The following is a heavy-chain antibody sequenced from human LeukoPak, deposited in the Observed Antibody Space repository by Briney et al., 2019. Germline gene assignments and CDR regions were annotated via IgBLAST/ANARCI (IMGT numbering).Heavy chain of an antibody. V-gene: IGHV3-66*01. CDR3: ARGLQWEPRRGAFDI. Sequence: GGSLRLSCAASGFTVSSNYMSWVRQAPGKGLEWVSVIYSGGSTYYADSVKGRFTISRDNSKNTLYLQMNSLRAEDTAVYYCARGLQWEPRRGAFDIWGQGTMVTVSS. D-gene: IGHD1-26*01. CDR2: IYSGGST. CDR1: GFTVSSNY. J-gene: IGHJ3*02.